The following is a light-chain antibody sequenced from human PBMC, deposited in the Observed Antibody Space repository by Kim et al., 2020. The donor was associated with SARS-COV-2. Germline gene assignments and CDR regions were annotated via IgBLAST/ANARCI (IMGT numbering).Light chain of an antibody. V-gene: IGLV2-14*03. CDR1: SSDVGAYNY. CDR3: SSYRSSNTYV. CDR2: DVS. J-gene: IGLJ1*01. Sequence: TQPASVSGSPGQSITISCTGTSSDVGAYNYVSWYQQHPGKAPKLMIYDVSKRPSGVSDRFSGSKSGNTASLTISGLQAEDEADYHCSSYRSSNTYVFGTGTKVTVL.